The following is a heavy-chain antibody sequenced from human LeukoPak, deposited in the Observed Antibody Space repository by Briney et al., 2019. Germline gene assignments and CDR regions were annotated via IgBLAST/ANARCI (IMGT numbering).Heavy chain of an antibody. Sequence: PGGSLRLSCAASGFTFSNYGMHWVRRASGKGLEWVAVISFDGSNKYYADSVKGRFTISRDNSKNTLYLQMNSLRAEDTAVYYCAKRFGDQLHMDVWGQGTTVTVSS. CDR2: ISFDGSNK. CDR1: GFTFSNYG. D-gene: IGHD3-10*01. J-gene: IGHJ6*02. CDR3: AKRFGDQLHMDV. V-gene: IGHV3-30*18.